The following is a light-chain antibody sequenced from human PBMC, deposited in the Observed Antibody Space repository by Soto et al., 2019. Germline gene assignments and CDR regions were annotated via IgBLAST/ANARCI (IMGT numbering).Light chain of an antibody. CDR1: SSNIGSNT. CDR2: SNN. J-gene: IGLJ2*01. CDR3: TSCDDSLRVV. Sequence: QSVLTQPPSASGTPGQRVTISCSGSSSNIGSNTVNWYQHLPGTAPKLLIFSNNQRPSGVPDRFSGSKSGTSASLAISGLQSDDEADYYCTSCDDSLRVVFGGGTKVTVL. V-gene: IGLV1-44*01.